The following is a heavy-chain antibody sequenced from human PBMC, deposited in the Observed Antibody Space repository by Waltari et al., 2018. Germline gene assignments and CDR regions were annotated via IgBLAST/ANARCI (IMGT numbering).Heavy chain of an antibody. J-gene: IGHJ6*03. CDR3: ARGGSIHGYYYYMDV. Sequence: QVQLQESGPGLVKPSETLSLTCTVSGGSISSHYWSWIRQPPGKGLEWIGYIYYSGSTNYNPSLKSRVTISVDTSKNQFSLKLSSVTAADTAVYYCARGGSIHGYYYYMDVWAKGPRSPSP. V-gene: IGHV4-59*11. D-gene: IGHD2-21*01. CDR1: GGSISSHY. CDR2: IYYSGST.